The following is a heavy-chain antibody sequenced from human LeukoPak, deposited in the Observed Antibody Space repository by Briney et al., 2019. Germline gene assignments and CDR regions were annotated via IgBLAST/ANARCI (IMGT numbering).Heavy chain of an antibody. Sequence: GASVKVSCKASGYTFTGYYMHWVRQAPGQGLEWMGWINPNSGGTNYAQKFQGRVTMTRDTSISTAYMELSRLRSDDTAVYYCARDPDVAAAGTPFDYWGQGTLVTVSS. V-gene: IGHV1-2*02. CDR2: INPNSGGT. CDR3: ARDPDVAAAGTPFDY. J-gene: IGHJ4*02. CDR1: GYTFTGYY. D-gene: IGHD6-13*01.